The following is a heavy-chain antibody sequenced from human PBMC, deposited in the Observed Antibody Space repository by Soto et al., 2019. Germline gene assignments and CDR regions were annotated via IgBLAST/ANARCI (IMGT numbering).Heavy chain of an antibody. D-gene: IGHD6-13*01. CDR3: ARTIAAAGGRRYFDL. V-gene: IGHV3-11*05. CDR1: GFTFSDYY. Sequence: QVQLVESGGGLVKPGGSLRLSCAASGFTFSDYYMSWIRQAPGKGLEWVSYINSSSSYTNYADSVKGRFTISRDNAKNLLYLQMNSLRAEETAVYYCARTIAAAGGRRYFDLWGRGTPVTVSS. J-gene: IGHJ2*01. CDR2: INSSSSYT.